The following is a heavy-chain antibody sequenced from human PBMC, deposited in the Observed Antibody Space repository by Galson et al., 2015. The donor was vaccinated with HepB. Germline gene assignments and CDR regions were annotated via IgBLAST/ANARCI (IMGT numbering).Heavy chain of an antibody. V-gene: IGHV3-23*01. CDR3: AGGFWIDP. Sequence: SLRLSCAASGFTFTNYAMNWVRQAPGKGLEWVSVISASGDNTYYADSVKGRFTISRDNSKNTVYLQMNSLRAEDTAVYYCAGGFWIDPWGQGTLVTVSS. D-gene: IGHD2-15*01. CDR1: GFTFTNYA. J-gene: IGHJ5*02. CDR2: ISASGDNT.